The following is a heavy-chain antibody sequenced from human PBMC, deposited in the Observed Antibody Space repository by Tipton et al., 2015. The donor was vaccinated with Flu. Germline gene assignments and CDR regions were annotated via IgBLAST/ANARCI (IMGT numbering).Heavy chain of an antibody. J-gene: IGHJ4*02. D-gene: IGHD2-2*01. V-gene: IGHV1-8*01. CDR1: GYTFTSND. CDR3: ARGRYHDF. CDR2: MNPNSGNT. Sequence: QLVQSGAEVKKPGASVKVSCKASGYTFTSNDIHWVRQATGQGLEWMGWMNPNSGNTGYAQKFQGRVSMTKNTSTTTAYMEVRSLRSEDTAVYYCARGRYHDFWGQGTLVTVSS.